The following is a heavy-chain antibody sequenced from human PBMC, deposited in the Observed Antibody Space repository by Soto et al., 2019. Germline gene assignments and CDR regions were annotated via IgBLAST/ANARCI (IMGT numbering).Heavy chain of an antibody. J-gene: IGHJ4*02. CDR3: AKGTGVAGNFDY. CDR2: ISGSGGST. CDR1: GFTFSSYA. D-gene: IGHD6-19*01. Sequence: SGGSLRLSCAASGFTFSSYAMSWVRQAPGKGLEWVSAISGSGGSTYYADSVKGRFTISRDNSKNTLYLQMNSLRAEDTAVYYCAKGTGVAGNFDYWGQGTLVTVSS. V-gene: IGHV3-23*01.